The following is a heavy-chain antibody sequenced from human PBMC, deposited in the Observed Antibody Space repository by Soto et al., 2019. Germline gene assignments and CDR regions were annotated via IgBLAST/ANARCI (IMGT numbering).Heavy chain of an antibody. D-gene: IGHD1-26*01. CDR2: IYNSGRT. J-gene: IGHJ4*02. V-gene: IGHV4-4*02. CDR3: ARAYSGSYSDY. CDR1: GDSISSTNW. Sequence: QVQLQESGPGLVKPSGTLSLTCAVSGDSISSTNWWTWVRQAPGKGLEWIGEIYNSGRTNYNPSLTSRVTISGDKSKKQFSLKLSSVTAADTAVYYCARAYSGSYSDYWGQGTLVTVSS.